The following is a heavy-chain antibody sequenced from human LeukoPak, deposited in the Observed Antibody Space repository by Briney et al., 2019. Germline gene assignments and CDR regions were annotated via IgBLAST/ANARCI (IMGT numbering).Heavy chain of an antibody. CDR2: INTDGSVK. CDR3: APSP. CDR1: GFTFSDYN. V-gene: IGHV3-7*01. J-gene: IGHJ5*02. Sequence: PGGSLRLSCVGSGFTFSDYNMNWVRQAPGKGLEWVANINTDGSVKYYGNSVNGRFTISRDNAKNSVYLQMNSLRVGDTAIYYCAPSPWGQGTLVTVSS.